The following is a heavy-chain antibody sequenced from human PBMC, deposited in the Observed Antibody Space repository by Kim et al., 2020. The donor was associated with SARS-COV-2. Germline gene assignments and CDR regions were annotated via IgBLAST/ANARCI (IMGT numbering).Heavy chain of an antibody. J-gene: IGHJ3*02. CDR3: ARVCTDGVCYRSAFDI. V-gene: IGHV3-66*01. CDR2: IYSGGRT. CDR1: GFIVSDND. Sequence: GGSLRLSCAASGFIVSDNDMTWVRQAPGKGLEWVSVIYSGGRTYYPDAVRGRFTISRDNSKNTLYLQMNSLRGEDTAVYYCARVCTDGVCYRSAFDIWGQRTQVTVSS. D-gene: IGHD2-8*01.